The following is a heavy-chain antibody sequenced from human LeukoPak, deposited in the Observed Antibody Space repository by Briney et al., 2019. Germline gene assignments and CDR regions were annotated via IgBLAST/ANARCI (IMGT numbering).Heavy chain of an antibody. CDR3: ARCKGGSSSWYHGAFDI. CDR2: ITQDGSEK. Sequence: GGSLRLSCAASGFTFSSYWMSWVRQAPGKGLEWVANITQDGSEKYYVDSVKGRFTISRDNAKNSLYLQMNSLRAEDTAVYYCARCKGGSSSWYHGAFDIWGQGTMVTVSS. CDR1: GFTFSSYW. J-gene: IGHJ3*02. V-gene: IGHV3-7*01. D-gene: IGHD6-13*01.